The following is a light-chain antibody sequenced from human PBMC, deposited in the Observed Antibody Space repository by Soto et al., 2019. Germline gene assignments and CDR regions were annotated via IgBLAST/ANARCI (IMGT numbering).Light chain of an antibody. CDR2: AAS. J-gene: IGKJ1*01. CDR3: QQSYSSPPT. Sequence: IQLTQYPSSLSASVGDRVDITCRASQGINSDLAWYQQKPGKTPKLLIFAASSLQSGVPSRFSGSRSGPDFTLTISSLQPEDFATYYCQQSYSSPPTFGQGTKVEIK. CDR1: QGINSD. V-gene: IGKV1-39*01.